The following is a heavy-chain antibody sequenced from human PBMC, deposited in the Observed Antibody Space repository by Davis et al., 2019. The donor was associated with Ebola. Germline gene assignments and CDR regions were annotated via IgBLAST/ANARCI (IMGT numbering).Heavy chain of an antibody. J-gene: IGHJ4*02. V-gene: IGHV3-15*01. CDR3: TTDHGSRGWPFDY. CDR1: GFTFSNAW. CDR2: IKSKTDGGTT. D-gene: IGHD6-19*01. Sequence: GESLKISCAASGFTFSNAWMSWVRQAPGKGLEWVGRIKSKTDGGTTDYAAPVKGRFTISRDDSKNTLYLQMNSLKTEDTAVYYCTTDHGSRGWPFDYWGQGTLVTVSS.